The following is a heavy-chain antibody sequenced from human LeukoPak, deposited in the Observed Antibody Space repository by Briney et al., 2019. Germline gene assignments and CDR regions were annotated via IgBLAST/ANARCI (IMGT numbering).Heavy chain of an antibody. CDR3: AREVVPAALNAFDI. V-gene: IGHV5-51*01. CDR1: GYSFTSYS. J-gene: IGHJ3*02. D-gene: IGHD2-2*01. Sequence: GESLKISCKGSGYSFTSYSIGWVRQMHGKGLEWMGIIYPGDSDTRSSPSFQAQVTISADKSISTAYLQWSSLKASDTAMYYCAREVVPAALNAFDIWGQGTMVTVSS. CDR2: IYPGDSDT.